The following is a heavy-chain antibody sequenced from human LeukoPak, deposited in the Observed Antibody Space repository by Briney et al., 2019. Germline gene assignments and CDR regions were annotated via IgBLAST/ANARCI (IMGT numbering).Heavy chain of an antibody. CDR3: ARGSGGGFGGAFDI. J-gene: IGHJ3*02. CDR1: GGSISSGGYY. V-gene: IGHV4-31*03. Sequence: PSETLSLTCTVSGGSISSGGYYWSWTRQHPGKCLEWIGYIYYSGSTYYKPSLKSRVTISLDTSKNQFSLKLSSVTAADTAVFYCARGSGGGFGGAFDIWGQGTMVTVSS. CDR2: IYYSGST. D-gene: IGHD2-15*01.